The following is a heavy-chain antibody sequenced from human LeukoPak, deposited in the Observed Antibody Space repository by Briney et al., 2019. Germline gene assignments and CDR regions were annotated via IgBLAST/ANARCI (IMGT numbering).Heavy chain of an antibody. V-gene: IGHV3-23*01. D-gene: IGHD1-1*01. CDR3: ATRGTTATKYIEH. CDR2: IVPSGGST. J-gene: IGHJ4*02. CDR1: GFTFSSYV. Sequence: GGSLRLSCAASGFTFSSYVMSWVRQTPGEGLEWVSTIVPSGGSTYYADSVTGRFTMSRDNSTNTLHLQMNSLRVEDTGVSYCATRGTTATKYIEHWGQGSLVADSS.